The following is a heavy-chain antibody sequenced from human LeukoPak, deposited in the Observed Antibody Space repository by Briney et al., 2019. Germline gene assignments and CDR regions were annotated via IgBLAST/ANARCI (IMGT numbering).Heavy chain of an antibody. CDR2: ISSSSSYI. J-gene: IGHJ6*02. V-gene: IGHV3-21*01. CDR1: GFTFSSYS. D-gene: IGHD3-3*01. Sequence: PGGSLRLSCAASGFTFSSYSMNWVRQAPGKGLEWVSSISSSSSYIYYADSVKGRFTISRDNAKNSLYLQMNSLRAEDTAVYYCARDRTPLEDDFWSGYFYYGMDVWGQGTTVTVSS. CDR3: ARDRTPLEDDFWSGYFYYGMDV.